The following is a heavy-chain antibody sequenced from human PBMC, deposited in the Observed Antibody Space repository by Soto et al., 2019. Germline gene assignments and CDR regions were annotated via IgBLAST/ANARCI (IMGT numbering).Heavy chain of an antibody. CDR1: GGSISSYY. V-gene: IGHV4-59*01. CDR3: ARDDSSSAAFDY. Sequence: PSETLSLTCTVSGGSISSYYWSWIRQPPGKGQEWIGYIYYSGSTNYNPSLKSRVTISVDTSKNQFSLKLSSVTAADTAVYYCARDDSSSAAFDYWGQGTLVTVSS. J-gene: IGHJ4*02. CDR2: IYYSGST. D-gene: IGHD6-6*01.